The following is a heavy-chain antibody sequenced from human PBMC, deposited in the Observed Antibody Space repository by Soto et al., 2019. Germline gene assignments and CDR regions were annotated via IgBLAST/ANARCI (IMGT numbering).Heavy chain of an antibody. J-gene: IGHJ4*02. CDR2: ISYDGSNK. D-gene: IGHD6-6*01. CDR3: ARSKGSSSKYYFDY. Sequence: GGSLRLSCAASGFTFSSYAMHWVRQAPGKGLEWVAVISYDGSNKYYADSVKGRFTISRDNSKNTLYLQMNSLRAEDTAVYYCARSKGSSSKYYFDYWGQGTLVTVSS. V-gene: IGHV3-30-3*01. CDR1: GFTFSSYA.